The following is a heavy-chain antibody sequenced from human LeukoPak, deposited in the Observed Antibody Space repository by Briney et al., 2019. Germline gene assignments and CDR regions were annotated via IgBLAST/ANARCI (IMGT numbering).Heavy chain of an antibody. V-gene: IGHV4-34*01. CDR2: INHSGYT. CDR3: TRMTAGHDY. CDR1: GVSFDDYY. Sequence: SETLSLTCAVSGVSFDDYYWAWVRQTPGKGLEWIGEINHSGYTNNSPSLRSRVTLSIDTSRKQFSLNLRSVTVADAGTYYCTRMTAGHDYWGQGTLVTVSS. J-gene: IGHJ4*02. D-gene: IGHD2-21*02.